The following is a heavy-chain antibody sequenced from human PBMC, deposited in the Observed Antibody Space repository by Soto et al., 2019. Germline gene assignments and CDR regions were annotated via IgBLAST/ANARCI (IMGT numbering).Heavy chain of an antibody. D-gene: IGHD5-18*01. CDR3: ARPGGYCYGFDY. J-gene: IGHJ4*02. V-gene: IGHV1-8*01. CDR1: GYTFTSYD. Sequence: QVQLVQSGAEGKKHGASVKVSCKASGYTFTSYDIKWVRQATGQVLEWMGWMNPNIGNTGDALKFQGRVTMTRNTSISTAYMELSSLRSEDPAVYSCARPGGYCYGFDYWGQGTLVTVSS. CDR2: MNPNIGNT.